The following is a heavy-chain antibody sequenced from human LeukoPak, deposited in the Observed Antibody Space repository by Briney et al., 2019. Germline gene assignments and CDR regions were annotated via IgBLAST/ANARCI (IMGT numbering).Heavy chain of an antibody. CDR2: ISSSGSTI. D-gene: IGHD6-13*01. CDR1: GFTFSDYY. V-gene: IGHV3-11*04. CDR3: ARELYSSSWHFDY. J-gene: IGHJ4*02. Sequence: PGGSLRLSCAASGFTFSDYYMSWIRQAPGKGLEWVSYISSSGSTIYYADSVKGRFTISRDNAKNSLYLQMNSLRAEDTAVYYCARELYSSSWHFDYWGQGTLVTVSS.